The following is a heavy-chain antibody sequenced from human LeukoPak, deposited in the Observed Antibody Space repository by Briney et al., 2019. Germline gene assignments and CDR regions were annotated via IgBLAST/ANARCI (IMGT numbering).Heavy chain of an antibody. J-gene: IGHJ4*02. CDR3: ARSPYYYDSSGYPGD. CDR2: IYSGGST. Sequence: PGGSLRLSCAASGFTLSSNYMSWVRQAPGKGLEWVSVIYSGGSTYYSDSVKGRFTISRDNSKNTLYLQMNSLRAEDTAVYYCARSPYYYDSSGYPGDWGQGTLVTVSS. CDR1: GFTLSSNY. V-gene: IGHV3-53*01. D-gene: IGHD3-22*01.